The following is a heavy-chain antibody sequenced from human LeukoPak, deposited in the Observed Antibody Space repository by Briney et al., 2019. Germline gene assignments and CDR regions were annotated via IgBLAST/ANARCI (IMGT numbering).Heavy chain of an antibody. Sequence: SETLSLTCTVSGVSISSYYWSWIRQPPGKGLEWIGYIYTSGSTNYNPSLKSRVTISVDPSMNHFALKLSSGPAADTAVYYCAGGGGRIAFDYWGQGTLVTVSS. CDR3: AGGGGRIAFDY. CDR1: GVSISSYY. V-gene: IGHV4-4*09. D-gene: IGHD6-13*01. CDR2: IYTSGST. J-gene: IGHJ4*02.